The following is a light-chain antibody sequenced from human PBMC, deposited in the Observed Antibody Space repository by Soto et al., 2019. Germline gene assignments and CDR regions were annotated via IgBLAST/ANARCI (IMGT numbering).Light chain of an antibody. Sequence: QSALTQPASVSGSPGQSITISCTGTSSDVSAYNYVSWYQHHPGKVPKVIIFDVSNRPSGVSNRFSGSKSGNTASLTISGLQAEDEADYYCCSYTSINTWVFGGGTQLTVL. V-gene: IGLV2-14*03. CDR2: DVS. CDR3: CSYTSINTWV. J-gene: IGLJ3*02. CDR1: SSDVSAYNY.